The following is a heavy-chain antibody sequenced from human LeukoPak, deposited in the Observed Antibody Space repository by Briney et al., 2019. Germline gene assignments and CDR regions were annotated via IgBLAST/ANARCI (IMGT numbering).Heavy chain of an antibody. CDR2: IYYSGST. Sequence: SETLSLTCTVSGGSISSYYWSWIRQPPGKGLEWIGYIYYSGSTNYNPSLKSRVTISVDTSKNQFSLRLSSVTAADTAVYFCARRAYSAAYWKHFDYWGQGTLVTVSS. V-gene: IGHV4-59*08. CDR1: GGSISSYY. CDR3: ARRAYSAAYWKHFDY. D-gene: IGHD1-1*01. J-gene: IGHJ4*02.